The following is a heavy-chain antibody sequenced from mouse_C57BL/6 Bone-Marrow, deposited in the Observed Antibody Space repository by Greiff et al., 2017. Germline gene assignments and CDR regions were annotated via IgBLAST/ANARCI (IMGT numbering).Heavy chain of an antibody. CDR1: GYTFTSYG. CDR3: ARLRSFAY. J-gene: IGHJ3*01. V-gene: IGHV1-81*01. CDR2: IYPRSGNT. Sequence: QVQLKQSGAELARPGASVKLSCKASGYTFTSYGISWVKQRTGQGLEWIGEIYPRSGNTYYTEKFKGKATLTADKSSSTAYMELRSLTSEDSAVYFCARLRSFAYWGQGTLVTVSA. D-gene: IGHD1-1*01.